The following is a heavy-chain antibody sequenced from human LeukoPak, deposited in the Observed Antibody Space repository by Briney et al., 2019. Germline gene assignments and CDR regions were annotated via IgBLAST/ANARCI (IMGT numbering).Heavy chain of an antibody. D-gene: IGHD2-21*02. V-gene: IGHV1-69*04. CDR3: ASPSPGGDLKAEYYGMDV. Sequence: GASVKVSCKASGFTFTSSAVQWVRQAPGQGLEWMGRIIPILGIANYAQKFQGRVTITADKSTSTAYMELSSLRSEDTAVYYCASPSPGGDLKAEYYGMDVWGQGTTVTVSS. CDR1: GFTFTSSA. J-gene: IGHJ6*02. CDR2: IIPILGIA.